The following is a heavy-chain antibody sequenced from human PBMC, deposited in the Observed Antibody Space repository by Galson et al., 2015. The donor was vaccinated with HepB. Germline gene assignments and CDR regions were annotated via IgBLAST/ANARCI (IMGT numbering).Heavy chain of an antibody. CDR3: ARDRSSGGDCLDH. J-gene: IGHJ4*02. CDR1: GFIFRSYG. V-gene: IGHV3-33*01. CDR2: IYSDGSNK. Sequence: SLRLSCAGSGFIFRSYGIHWVRQAPGKGLEWLAVIYSDGSNKYYADSVKGRFTISRDNPKNTLYLQTTSLRAEDTAVYYCARDRSSGGDCLDHWGQGTLVTVSS. D-gene: IGHD2-21*02.